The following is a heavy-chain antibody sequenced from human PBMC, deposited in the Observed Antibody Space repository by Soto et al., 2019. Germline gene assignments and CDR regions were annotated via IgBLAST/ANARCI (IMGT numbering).Heavy chain of an antibody. CDR1: GDSVSSNSAA. D-gene: IGHD3-10*01. CDR3: ARGKMVRGVIRSCFDP. J-gene: IGHJ5*02. Sequence: SETLSLTCAISGDSVSSNSAAWNWIRQSPSRGLEWLGRTYYRSKWYNDYAVSVKSRITINPDTSKNQFSLQLNSVTPEDTAVYYCARGKMVRGVIRSCFDPWGQGTLVTVSS. CDR2: TYYRSKWYN. V-gene: IGHV6-1*01.